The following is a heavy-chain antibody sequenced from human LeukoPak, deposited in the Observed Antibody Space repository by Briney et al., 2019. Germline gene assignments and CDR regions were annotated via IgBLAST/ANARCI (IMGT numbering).Heavy chain of an antibody. CDR2: INHSGST. Sequence: ASETLSLTCAVYGGSFSGYYWSWIRQPPGKGLEWIGEINHSGSTNYNPSLKSRVTISVDTSKNQFSLKLSSVTAADTAVYYCAGHHFEWLSPYYFDYWGQGTLVTVSS. J-gene: IGHJ4*02. D-gene: IGHD3-9*01. CDR3: AGHHFEWLSPYYFDY. CDR1: GGSFSGYY. V-gene: IGHV4-34*01.